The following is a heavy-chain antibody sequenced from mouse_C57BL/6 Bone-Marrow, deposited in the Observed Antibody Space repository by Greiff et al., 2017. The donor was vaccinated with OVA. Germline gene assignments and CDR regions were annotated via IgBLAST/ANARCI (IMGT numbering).Heavy chain of an antibody. V-gene: IGHV1-81*01. D-gene: IGHD3-2*02. CDR3: ARSSSGYWYYLDY. CDR1: GYTFTSYG. J-gene: IGHJ2*01. Sequence: QVQLQQSGAELARPGASVKLSCKASGYTFTSYGISWVKQRTGQGLEWIGEIYPRSGNTYYNEKFKGKATLTADNSSSTAYLELRSLTSEDSAVYFCARSSSGYWYYLDYWGQGTTLTVSS. CDR2: IYPRSGNT.